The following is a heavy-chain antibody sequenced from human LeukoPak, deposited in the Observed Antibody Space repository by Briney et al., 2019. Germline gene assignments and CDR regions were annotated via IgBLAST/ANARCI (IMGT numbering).Heavy chain of an antibody. CDR2: ISGSGGNT. CDR3: AKDPYNTAVANTNGWFDP. V-gene: IGHV3-23*01. CDR1: GFTFSSYA. J-gene: IGHJ5*02. D-gene: IGHD6-19*01. Sequence: PGGSLRLSCAASGFTFSSYAMSWVRRAPGKGLEWVSSISGSGGNTYYAQSVKGRFTISRDNSGNTLYLQMDTLRADDTALYFCAKDPYNTAVANTNGWFDPWGQGTLVTVSS.